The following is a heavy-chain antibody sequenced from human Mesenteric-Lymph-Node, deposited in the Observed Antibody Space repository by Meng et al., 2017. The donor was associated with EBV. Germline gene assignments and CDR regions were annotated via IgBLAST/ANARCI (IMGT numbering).Heavy chain of an antibody. CDR3: ARALYSGYDYFD. J-gene: IGHJ1*01. CDR2: IHYSVGT. D-gene: IGHD5-12*01. CDR1: GGSVNSGGYY. Sequence: GQLQGSGPGLVKLSETLSLPCTFSGGSVNSGGYYWSWIRQPPGKGLEWIGYIHYSVGTNYNVSLKNRVTIALDTSNNQFSLKLHSVTAADTAVYYCARALYSGYDYFDWGQGTLVTVSS. V-gene: IGHV4-61*08.